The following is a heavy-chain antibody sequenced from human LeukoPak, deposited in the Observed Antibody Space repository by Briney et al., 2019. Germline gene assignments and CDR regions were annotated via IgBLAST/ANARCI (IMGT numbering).Heavy chain of an antibody. CDR2: ISNNGGYT. CDR3: AKQLGYCSDGSCYFPY. CDR1: GFTFSSSA. J-gene: IGHJ4*02. Sequence: GGSLRLSGAASGFTFSSSAMSWVRQAPGKGLEWVSAISNNGGYTYYADSVQGRFTISRDNSKSTLCLQMNSLRAEDTAVYYCAKQLGYCSDGSCYFPYWGQGTLVTVSS. D-gene: IGHD2-15*01. V-gene: IGHV3-23*01.